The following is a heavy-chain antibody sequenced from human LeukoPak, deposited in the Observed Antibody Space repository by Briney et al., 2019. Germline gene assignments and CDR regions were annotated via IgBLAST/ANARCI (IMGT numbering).Heavy chain of an antibody. J-gene: IGHJ6*03. CDR3: ARQVVPHHDFWSGYPKPFYYYYYMDV. CDR2: IYYSGST. D-gene: IGHD3-3*01. CDR1: GGSISSSSYY. Sequence: ASETLSLTCTVSGGSISSSSYYWGWIRQPPGKGLEWIGSIYYSGSTYYNPSLKSRVTISVDTSKNQFSLKLSSVTAADTAVYYCARQVVPHHDFWSGYPKPFYYYYYMDVWGKGATVTVSS. V-gene: IGHV4-39*01.